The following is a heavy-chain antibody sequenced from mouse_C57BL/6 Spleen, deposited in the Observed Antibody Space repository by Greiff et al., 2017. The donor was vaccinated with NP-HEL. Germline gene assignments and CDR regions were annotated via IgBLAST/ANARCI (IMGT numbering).Heavy chain of an antibody. Sequence: QVQLQQPGAELVRPGSSVKLSCKASGYTFTSYWMHWVKQRPIQGLEWIGNIDPSDSETHYIQKFKDKATLTVDKSSSTAYKQLSSRTSEDSAVYYGARSTDYAMDYWGQGTSVTVSS. V-gene: IGHV1-52*01. CDR2: IDPSDSET. CDR3: ARSTDYAMDY. J-gene: IGHJ4*01. CDR1: GYTFTSYW.